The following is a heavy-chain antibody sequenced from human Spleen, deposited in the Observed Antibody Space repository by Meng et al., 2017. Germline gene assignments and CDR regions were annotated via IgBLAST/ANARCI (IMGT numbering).Heavy chain of an antibody. J-gene: IGHJ4*02. CDR1: GGSFSGYY. V-gene: IGHV4-34*01. CDR2: INHSGST. D-gene: IGHD2-15*01. Sequence: QMQLQQWGSRLLKPSETLSLTCAVYGGSFSGYYWSWIRQPPGKGLEWIGEINHSGSTNYNPSLKSRVTISVDTSKNQFSLKLSSVTAADTAVYYCARGPADIVVVVAATLLDYWGQGTLVTVSS. CDR3: ARGPADIVVVVAATLLDY.